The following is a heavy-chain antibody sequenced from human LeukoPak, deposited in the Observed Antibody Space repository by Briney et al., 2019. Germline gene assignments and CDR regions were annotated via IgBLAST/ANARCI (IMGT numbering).Heavy chain of an antibody. J-gene: IGHJ3*02. D-gene: IGHD5-18*01. CDR3: ARWGGGYSYGDDAFDI. CDR2: IYYSGST. V-gene: IGHV4-59*08. Sequence: SETLSLTCTVSGGSISSYYWSWIRQPPGKGXEWIGYIYYSGSTNYNPSLKSRVTISVDTSKNQFSLKLSSVTAADTAVYYCARWGGGYSYGDDAFDIWGQGTMVTVSS. CDR1: GGSISSYY.